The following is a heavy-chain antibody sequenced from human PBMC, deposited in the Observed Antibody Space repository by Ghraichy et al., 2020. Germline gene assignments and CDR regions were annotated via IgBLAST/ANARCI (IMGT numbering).Heavy chain of an antibody. D-gene: IGHD3-3*01. V-gene: IGHV4-61*01. CDR2: IYYSGST. CDR1: GGSVSSGSYY. CDR3: ARAISGTYYDFWSGYESGNWFDP. Sequence: SETLSLTCTVSGGSVSSGSYYWSWIRQPPGKGLEWIGYIYYSGSTNYNPSLKSRVTISVDTSKNQFSLKLSSVTAADTAVYYCARAISGTYYDFWSGYESGNWFDPWGQGTLVTVSS. J-gene: IGHJ5*02.